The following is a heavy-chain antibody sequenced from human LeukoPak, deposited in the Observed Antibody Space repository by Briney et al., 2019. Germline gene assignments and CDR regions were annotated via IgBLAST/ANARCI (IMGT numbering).Heavy chain of an antibody. Sequence: PGGSLRLSCAASGFTFSSYGMHWVRQAPGKGLEWVAVISYDGSNKYYADSVKGRFTISRDNSKNTLYLQMNSLRAEDTAVYYCAKYLELEPAVGYYYYGMDVWGQGTTVTVSS. J-gene: IGHJ6*02. CDR1: GFTFSSYG. CDR2: ISYDGSNK. D-gene: IGHD5-24*01. CDR3: AKYLELEPAVGYYYYGMDV. V-gene: IGHV3-30*18.